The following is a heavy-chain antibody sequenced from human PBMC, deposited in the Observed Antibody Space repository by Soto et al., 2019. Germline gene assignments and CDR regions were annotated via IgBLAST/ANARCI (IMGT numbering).Heavy chain of an antibody. CDR2: IIPILGIA. Sequence: GASVKVSCQASGGTFSSYTISWVRKAPGQGLEWMGRIIPILGIANYAQKFQGRVTITADKSTSTAYMELSSLRSEDTAVYYCARAPYSSSWYVLDYWGQGTLVTVSS. CDR1: GGTFSSYT. V-gene: IGHV1-69*02. CDR3: ARAPYSSSWYVLDY. J-gene: IGHJ4*02. D-gene: IGHD6-13*01.